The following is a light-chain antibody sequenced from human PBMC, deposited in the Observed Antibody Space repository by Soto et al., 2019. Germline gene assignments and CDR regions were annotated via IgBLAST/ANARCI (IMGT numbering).Light chain of an antibody. CDR1: NSNIGKNT. CDR2: SNS. V-gene: IGLV1-44*01. J-gene: IGLJ2*01. Sequence: QSVLTQPPSASGTPGQRLSISCSGNNSNIGKNTVNWYQQLPRTAPKLLIYSNSQRPSGVPDRFSGSKSGTSASPAISGLQSEDEADYYCAAWDDSLNGHVVFGGGTKVTVL. CDR3: AAWDDSLNGHVV.